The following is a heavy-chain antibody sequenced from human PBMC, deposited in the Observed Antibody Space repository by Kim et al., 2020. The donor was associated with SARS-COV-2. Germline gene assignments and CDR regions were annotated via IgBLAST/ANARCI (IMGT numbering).Heavy chain of an antibody. Sequence: GGSLRLSCAASGFTFSSDSMNWVRQAPGKGLEWVSSISSSSSYIDYADSAKGRFTISRDNAKNSLYLQMNSLRAEDTAVYYCARDHSRITMVRGSYYYYGMDVWGQGTTVTVSS. D-gene: IGHD3-10*01. CDR1: GFTFSSDS. CDR3: ARDHSRITMVRGSYYYYGMDV. V-gene: IGHV3-21*01. CDR2: ISSSSSYI. J-gene: IGHJ6*02.